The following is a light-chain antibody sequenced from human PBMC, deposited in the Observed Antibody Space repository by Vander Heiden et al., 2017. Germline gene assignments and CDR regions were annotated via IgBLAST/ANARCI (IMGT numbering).Light chain of an antibody. CDR3: QHYGSASVT. J-gene: IGKJ2*01. V-gene: IGKV3-20*01. Sequence: EIVLAQSPGTLSLSPGDRATPSCRASPTVYGNYLAWYQQRPGQAPMLPIYMASNRATGVPDRFSGSGSGTDFTLTISRLEPEDFAVYYCQHYGSASVTFGQGTKLEIK. CDR2: MAS. CDR1: PTVYGNY.